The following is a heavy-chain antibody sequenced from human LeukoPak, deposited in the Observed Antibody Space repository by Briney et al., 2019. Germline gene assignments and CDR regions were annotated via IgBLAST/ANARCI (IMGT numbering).Heavy chain of an antibody. CDR2: IYYSGST. CDR1: GGSISSSSYY. CDR3: ARDPAEDYGDYGIDP. J-gene: IGHJ5*02. D-gene: IGHD4-17*01. V-gene: IGHV4-39*07. Sequence: NPSETLSLTCTVSGGSISSSSYYWGWIRQPPGKGLEWIGSIYYSGSTYYNPSLKSRVTISVDTSKNQFSLKLSSVTAADTAVYYCARDPAEDYGDYGIDPWGQGTLVTVSS.